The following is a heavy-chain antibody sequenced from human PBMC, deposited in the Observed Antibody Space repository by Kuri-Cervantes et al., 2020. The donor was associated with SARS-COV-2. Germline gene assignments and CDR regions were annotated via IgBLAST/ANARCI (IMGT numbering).Heavy chain of an antibody. CDR1: GESFSGYY. J-gene: IGHJ4*02. CDR3: ARAGYYDSSGYYLYYFDY. V-gene: IGHV4-34*01. Sequence: GSLRLSCAFYGESFSGYYWNWIRQSPGKGLEWIGEVNHRGSTNYNPSLKSRVTISVDTSSKQFSLHLGSVTAADTAVYYCARAGYYDSSGYYLYYFDYWGQGTLVTVSS. D-gene: IGHD3-22*01. CDR2: VNHRGST.